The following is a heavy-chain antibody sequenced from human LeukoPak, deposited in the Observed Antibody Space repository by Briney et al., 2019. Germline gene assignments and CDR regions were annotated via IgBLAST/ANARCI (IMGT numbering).Heavy chain of an antibody. CDR2: IYYSGST. V-gene: IGHV4-59*08. J-gene: IGHJ4*02. Sequence: SETLSLTCTVSGGSISSYYWSWIRQPPGKGLEWIGYIYYSGSTNYNPSLKSRVTISVDTSKNQFSLKLSSVTAADTAVYYCARHPSYYYDSSGSIDYWGQGTLVTVSS. CDR1: GGSISSYY. CDR3: ARHPSYYYDSSGSIDY. D-gene: IGHD3-22*01.